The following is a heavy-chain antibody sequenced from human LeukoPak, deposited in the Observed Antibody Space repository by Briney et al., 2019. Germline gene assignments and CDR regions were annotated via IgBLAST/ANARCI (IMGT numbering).Heavy chain of an antibody. Sequence: SQTLSLTCAISGDSVSSNSAAWNWVRQSPSRGLEWLGRTYYRSKWYNDYALSLKSRITVNPDTSKNQFSLKLSSVTAADTAVYYCARGSGIAARPKGCIDYWGQGTLVTVSS. CDR1: GDSVSSNSAA. V-gene: IGHV6-1*01. D-gene: IGHD6-6*01. CDR3: ARGSGIAARPKGCIDY. J-gene: IGHJ4*02. CDR2: TYYRSKWYN.